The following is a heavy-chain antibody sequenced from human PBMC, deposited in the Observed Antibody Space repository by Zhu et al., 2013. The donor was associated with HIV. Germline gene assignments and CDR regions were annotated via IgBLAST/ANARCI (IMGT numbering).Heavy chain of an antibody. D-gene: IGHD3-10*01. J-gene: IGHJ4*02. CDR1: GYTFSSFY. CDR2: INPRGGGT. V-gene: IGHV1-46*01. Sequence: QVQLVQSGAEVKKPGASMKVSCKASGYTFSSFYIHWVRQAPGQGLEWMGLINPRGGGTIYAQKFQGRVTMTRDTSTNRVNMELSSLTSEDTAVYYCAREVRGSGSYSFDYWCQGTLVTVSS. CDR3: AREVRGSGSYSFDY.